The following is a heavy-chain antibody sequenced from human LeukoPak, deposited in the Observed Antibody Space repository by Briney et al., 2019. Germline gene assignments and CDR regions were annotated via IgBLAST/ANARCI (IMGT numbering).Heavy chain of an antibody. J-gene: IGHJ6*03. CDR1: GGFISPYY. Sequence: PSETLSLTCTVSGGFISPYYWLCIRQPTEKGLEWIGYVYYSGGTNYNPSLKSRVTMSVDTSKNQLSLKLTSVTAADTAVYYCARRAAAVGIFYVDVWGKGTTVTVSS. CDR3: ARRAAAVGIFYVDV. V-gene: IGHV4-59*01. D-gene: IGHD6-13*01. CDR2: VYYSGGT.